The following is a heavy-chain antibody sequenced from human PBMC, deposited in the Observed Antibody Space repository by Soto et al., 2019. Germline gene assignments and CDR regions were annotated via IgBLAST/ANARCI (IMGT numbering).Heavy chain of an antibody. J-gene: IGHJ6*03. CDR1: GFTFSSYS. D-gene: IGHD2-2*01. CDR2: ISSSSSTI. V-gene: IGHV3-48*01. CDR3: ARVAYCSSTSCPSGGYYYMDV. Sequence: EVQLVESGGGLVQPGGSLRLSCAASGFTFSSYSMNWVRQAPGKGLEWVSYISSSSSTIYYADSVKGRFTISRDNAKNSLYLQMNRLRAEDTAVYYCARVAYCSSTSCPSGGYYYMDVWGKGTTVTVSS.